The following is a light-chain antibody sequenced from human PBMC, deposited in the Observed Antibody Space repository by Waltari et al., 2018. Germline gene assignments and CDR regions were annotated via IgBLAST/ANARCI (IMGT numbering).Light chain of an antibody. Sequence: AIQMTQSPSSLSASVGDRVTITRRASQGIRNDLGWYQQKPGKAPKLLIYAASNLQSGVPARFRGRGAGTDFSLAISSQQPEDVATYGCVQDYNFPGMFGQGTTVE. J-gene: IGKJ1*01. CDR2: AAS. V-gene: IGKV1-6*01. CDR3: VQDYNFPGM. CDR1: QGIRND.